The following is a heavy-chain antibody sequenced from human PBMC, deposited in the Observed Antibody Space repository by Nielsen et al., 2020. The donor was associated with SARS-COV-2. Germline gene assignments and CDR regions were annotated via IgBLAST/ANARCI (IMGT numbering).Heavy chain of an antibody. Sequence: LRLSCTVSGGSISSGSYYWSWIRQPAGKGLEWIGRIYTSGSTNYNPSLKSRVTISVDTSKNQFSLKLSSVTAADTAVYYCARGRGSQDYWGQGTLVTVSS. CDR2: IYTSGST. CDR3: ARGRGSQDY. J-gene: IGHJ4*02. CDR1: GGSISSGSYY. D-gene: IGHD1-26*01. V-gene: IGHV4-61*02.